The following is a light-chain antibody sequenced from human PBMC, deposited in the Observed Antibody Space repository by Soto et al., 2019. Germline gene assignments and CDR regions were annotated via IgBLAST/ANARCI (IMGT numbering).Light chain of an antibody. V-gene: IGLV2-8*01. CDR3: SAYAGSTFV. J-gene: IGLJ1*01. CDR2: EVT. CDR1: SSDVGGYNY. Sequence: QSALTQPPSASGSPGQSVTISCTGTSSDVGGYNYVSWYQQHPGKAPKVMIYEVTKRPSGVPDRFSGSKSGNTASLAVSGLQAEDESDYYCSAYAGSTFVFGNGTKVTVL.